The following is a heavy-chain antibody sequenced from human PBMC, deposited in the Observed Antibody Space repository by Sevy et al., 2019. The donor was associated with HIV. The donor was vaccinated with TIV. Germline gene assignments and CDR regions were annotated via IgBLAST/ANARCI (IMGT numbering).Heavy chain of an antibody. CDR1: GGTFSSYA. D-gene: IGHD3-22*01. Sequence: SVKVSCKASGGTFSSYAISWVRQAPGQGLEWMGGIIPIFGTANYAQKFQGRVTITADESTSTAYMELSSLRSEDTAVYYCARDPTYYYDSSGYSNYYYGMDVWGQGTTVTVSS. CDR3: ARDPTYYYDSSGYSNYYYGMDV. CDR2: IIPIFGTA. J-gene: IGHJ6*02. V-gene: IGHV1-69*13.